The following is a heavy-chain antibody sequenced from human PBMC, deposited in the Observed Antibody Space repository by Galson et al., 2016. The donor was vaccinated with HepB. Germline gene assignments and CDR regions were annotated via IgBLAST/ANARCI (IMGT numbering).Heavy chain of an antibody. CDR3: TRDSRRVIITYCFQD. CDR2: ISYDGTNK. Sequence: SLRLSCAASGFTFSSYAMHWVRQPPGKGLEWVAVISYDGTNKYYADSVKGRFTISRDSSKNPLYLQMNSLRAEDTSVYYCTRDSRRVIITYCFQDWGQGTLVTVSS. V-gene: IGHV3-30*03. J-gene: IGHJ1*01. D-gene: IGHD5-24*01. CDR1: GFTFSSYA.